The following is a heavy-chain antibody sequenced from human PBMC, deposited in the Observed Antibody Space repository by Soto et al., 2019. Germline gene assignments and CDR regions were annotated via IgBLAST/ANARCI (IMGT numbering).Heavy chain of an antibody. Sequence: QVQLVQSGAEVKKPGASVKVSCEASGYNFIDYYIHWVRQAPGQGFEWMGRISPKSGGTNYAQKFEGRVTMTWDTSLNTAYMELSSLKSDDTAVYYCARPPGYFSDWYYFDLWGQGTRVTVSS. V-gene: IGHV1-2*02. J-gene: IGHJ4*02. CDR1: GYNFIDYY. CDR3: ARPPGYFSDWYYFDL. D-gene: IGHD3-9*01. CDR2: ISPKSGGT.